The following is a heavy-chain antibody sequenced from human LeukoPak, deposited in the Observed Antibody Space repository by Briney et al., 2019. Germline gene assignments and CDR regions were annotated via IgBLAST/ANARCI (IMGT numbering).Heavy chain of an antibody. Sequence: SVKVSCKASGGTFSSYAISWVRQAPGQGLEWMGRIIPILGIANYAQKFQGRVTITADKSTSTAYMELSSLRSDDTAVYYCAREIRGRQDYYYYMDVWGKGTTVTVSS. D-gene: IGHD3-16*01. V-gene: IGHV1-69*04. CDR1: GGTFSSYA. CDR3: AREIRGRQDYYYYMDV. J-gene: IGHJ6*03. CDR2: IIPILGIA.